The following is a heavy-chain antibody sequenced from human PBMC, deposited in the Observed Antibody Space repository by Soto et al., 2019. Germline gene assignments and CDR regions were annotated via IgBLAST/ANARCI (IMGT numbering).Heavy chain of an antibody. CDR1: GGTFSGYS. CDR3: AGGNIPSRCCGCYGGDWFDP. V-gene: IGHV1-69*01. D-gene: IGHD3-10*02. Sequence: QVQLLQWGAGLLKPSESVSVTCAVSGGTFSGYSSSWVRQAPGKGLEWMGGIIHSFGTANYAQKFQGRVTITGRESTSTASMKMSSSRSEGSAVYSCAGGNIPSRCCGCYGGDWFDPWGQGTPVTVSS. J-gene: IGHJ5*02. CDR2: IIHSFGTA.